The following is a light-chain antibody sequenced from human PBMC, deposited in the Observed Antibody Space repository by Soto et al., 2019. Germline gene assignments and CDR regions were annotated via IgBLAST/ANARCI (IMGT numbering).Light chain of an antibody. CDR3: QHYNRYSEA. V-gene: IGKV1-5*03. J-gene: IGKJ1*01. CDR2: KAS. Sequence: DIQMTQSPSTLSGSVGDRVTITCWASQTISSWLAWYQQKPGKAPKLLIYKASTLKSGVPSRFSGSGSGTEFTLTISSLQPDDFATYYCQHYNRYSEAFGQGTKVDIK. CDR1: QTISSW.